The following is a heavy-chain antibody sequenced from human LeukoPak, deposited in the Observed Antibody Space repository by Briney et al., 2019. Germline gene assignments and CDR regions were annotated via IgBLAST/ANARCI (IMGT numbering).Heavy chain of an antibody. V-gene: IGHV3-23*01. J-gene: IGHJ4*02. D-gene: IGHD3-22*01. CDR3: AKHSSGYLRPDY. Sequence: PGGSLRLSCAASGFTFSSYAMSWVRQAPGKGLEWVSTISGSGGSTYYADSVKGRFTISRDNSKNTLYLQMNSLRAEDTAVYYCAKHSSGYLRPDYWGQGTLVTVSS. CDR1: GFTFSSYA. CDR2: ISGSGGST.